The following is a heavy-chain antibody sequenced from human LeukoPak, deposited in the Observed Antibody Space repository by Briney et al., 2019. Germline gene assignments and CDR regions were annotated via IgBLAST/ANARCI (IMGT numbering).Heavy chain of an antibody. D-gene: IGHD6-19*01. V-gene: IGHV1-18*01. Sequence: ASVKVSCKASGYTFNRYGISWVRQAPGQGLEWMGWIGSYNGNTNYAQKLQGRVTMTTDTSTSTAYMELRSLKSDDTAVYYCATGGGSGWYKFWGQGTLVTVSS. CDR3: ATGGGSGWYKF. CDR2: IGSYNGNT. J-gene: IGHJ4*02. CDR1: GYTFNRYG.